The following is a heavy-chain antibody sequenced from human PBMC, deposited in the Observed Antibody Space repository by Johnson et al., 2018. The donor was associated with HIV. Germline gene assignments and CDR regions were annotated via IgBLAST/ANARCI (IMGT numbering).Heavy chain of an antibody. Sequence: VQLVESGGGLVQPGGSLRLSCAASGFTFSSYWMHWVRQAPGKGLVWVSRINSDGSSTSYADSVTGRFTISRDNSKNTLYLQMNSLRAEDTAVYYCAKDKSGRYYDSSGYSLDDAFDIWGQGTMVTVSS. CDR1: GFTFSSYW. CDR2: INSDGSST. D-gene: IGHD3-22*01. V-gene: IGHV3-74*01. J-gene: IGHJ3*02. CDR3: AKDKSGRYYDSSGYSLDDAFDI.